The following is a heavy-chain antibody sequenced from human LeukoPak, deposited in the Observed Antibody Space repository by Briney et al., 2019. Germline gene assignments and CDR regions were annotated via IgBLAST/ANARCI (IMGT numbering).Heavy chain of an antibody. CDR3: ARGRSGYATASCDY. D-gene: IGHD5-12*01. J-gene: IGHJ4*02. Sequence: GGSLRLSCAASGFTVSSNYMSWVRQAPGKGLEWVSRITNDGSSTTYADSVKGRFTISRDNSKNTLYLQMNSLRAEDTAVYYCARGRSGYATASCDYWGQGTLVTVSS. V-gene: IGHV3-53*05. CDR2: ITNDGSST. CDR1: GFTVSSNY.